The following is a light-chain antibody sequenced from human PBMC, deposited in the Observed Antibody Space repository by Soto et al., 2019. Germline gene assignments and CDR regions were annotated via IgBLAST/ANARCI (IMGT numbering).Light chain of an antibody. V-gene: IGKV1-33*01. Sequence: DIQLTQSPSSLSASVGDKVTITCQASQDINNYLNWYQQKPGKAPKLLIFDASRVETGVPSRFSGSGSGTHFTFTISSLEPEDIATYHCQQYEDLPLTFGGGTRVELK. CDR3: QQYEDLPLT. J-gene: IGKJ4*01. CDR2: DAS. CDR1: QDINNY.